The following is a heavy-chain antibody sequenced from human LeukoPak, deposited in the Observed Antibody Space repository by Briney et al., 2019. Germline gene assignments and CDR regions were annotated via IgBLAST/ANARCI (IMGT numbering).Heavy chain of an antibody. CDR1: GFTFNNYW. CDR3: ARGVPGPEY. V-gene: IGHV3-74*01. D-gene: IGHD3-10*02. CDR2: INSDGSSP. J-gene: IGHJ4*02. Sequence: PGGSLRPSWAASGFTFNNYWMVWVRQAPGKGLVWVSRINSDGSSPRYADSVKGRFTISRDNAKNTLYLQMNSLRADDTAVYYCARGVPGPEYWGQGTLVTVSS.